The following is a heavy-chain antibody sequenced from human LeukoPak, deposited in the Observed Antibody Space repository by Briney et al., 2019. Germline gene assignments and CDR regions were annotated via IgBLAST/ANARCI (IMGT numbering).Heavy chain of an antibody. CDR3: ARRYCSGGGCPLDF. Sequence: SETLSLTCAVSGGSMSSGAYSWSLIRQPPGKCLEWIGYIYHSGSTYYNPSLKSRVTISVDGSKNQFSLKLTSVTAADTAVYYCARRYCSGGGCPLDFWGQGTLVTVSS. D-gene: IGHD2-15*01. CDR1: GGSMSSGAYS. CDR2: IYHSGST. J-gene: IGHJ4*02. V-gene: IGHV4-30-2*01.